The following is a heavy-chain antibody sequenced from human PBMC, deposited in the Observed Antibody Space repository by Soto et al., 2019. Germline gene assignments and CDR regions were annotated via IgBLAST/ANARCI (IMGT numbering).Heavy chain of an antibody. CDR1: GYTFTSYD. CDR3: ARGHDYYYGMDV. J-gene: IGHJ6*02. V-gene: IGHV1-8*01. CDR2: MNPNSGNT. Sequence: ASVKVSCKASGYTFTSYDINWVRQATGQGLEWMGWMNPNSGNTGYAQKFQGRVTMTRNTSISTAYMELSSLRSEDTAVYYCARGHDYYYGMDVWGQGTTVTVSS.